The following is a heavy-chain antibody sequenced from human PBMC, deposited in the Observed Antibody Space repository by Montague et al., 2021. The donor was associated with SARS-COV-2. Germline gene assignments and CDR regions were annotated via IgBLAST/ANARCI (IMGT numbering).Heavy chain of an antibody. J-gene: IGHJ3*02. Sequence: CAISGDSVSSHNAAWNWIRQSPSRGLEWLGRTCYRSEWYFDYAISLRGRITISPDTSKNQFSLQLDSVTLDDTAVYYCARYSYSGTYFGLNDAFDIWGLGTLVTVSS. CDR3: ARYSYSGTYFGLNDAFDI. CDR2: TCYRSEWYF. D-gene: IGHD1-26*01. V-gene: IGHV6-1*01. CDR1: GDSVSSHNAA.